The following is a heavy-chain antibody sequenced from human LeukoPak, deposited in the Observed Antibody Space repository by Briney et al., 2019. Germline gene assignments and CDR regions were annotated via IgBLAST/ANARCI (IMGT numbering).Heavy chain of an antibody. D-gene: IGHD5-12*01. Sequence: SETLSLTCNVSGDSISSSRYYWGWFRQPPGKGLEWIGNIYYRGSTYYNPSLQSRVTISIDTSKNQFSLRLTSVTAADTAVFFCARVRAVATLRYYYMDVWGKGTTVTISS. CDR3: ARVRAVATLRYYYMDV. CDR1: GDSISSSRYY. V-gene: IGHV4-39*07. J-gene: IGHJ6*03. CDR2: IYYRGST.